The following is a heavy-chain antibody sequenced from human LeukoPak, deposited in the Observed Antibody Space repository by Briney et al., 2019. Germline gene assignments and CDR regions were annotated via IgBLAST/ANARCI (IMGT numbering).Heavy chain of an antibody. CDR3: AIASGIAAAGTVAAFDI. Sequence: SETLSLTCTVSGGSISNDYWSWIRQPPGKGLEWIGYIYYGGRTNYNPSLKSRVTISADTSRNQFSLKLNSVTAADTAVYYCAIASGIAAAGTVAAFDIWGQGTMVTVSS. D-gene: IGHD6-13*01. CDR1: GGSISNDY. CDR2: IYYGGRT. V-gene: IGHV4-59*01. J-gene: IGHJ3*02.